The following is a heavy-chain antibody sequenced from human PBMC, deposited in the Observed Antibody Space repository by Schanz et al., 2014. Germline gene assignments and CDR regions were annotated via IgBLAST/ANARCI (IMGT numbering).Heavy chain of an antibody. J-gene: IGHJ4*02. D-gene: IGHD1-26*01. CDR2: ISGSSRTI. Sequence: EVQLVESGGGLVKPGGFLRLSCAASGFTFSSYSMNWVRQAPGKGLEWVSYISGSSRTIYYADSMKGRFTVSRDNAENALYLQMNSLRAEDTGLYFCARGGSGSHYRLDYWGQGTLVTVSS. V-gene: IGHV3-48*01. CDR3: ARGGSGSHYRLDY. CDR1: GFTFSSYS.